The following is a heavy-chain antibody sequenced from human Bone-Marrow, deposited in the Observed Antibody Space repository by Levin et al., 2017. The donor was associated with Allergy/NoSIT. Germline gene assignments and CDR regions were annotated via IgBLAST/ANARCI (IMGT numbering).Heavy chain of an antibody. CDR3: TSDGGQWLLDY. CDR2: IHYSGST. CDR1: GASISNTAYY. Sequence: SETLSLTCIVSGASISNTAYYWGWIRRPPGKGLEWIGSIHYSGSTFYNPSFKSRVTISADSSKNQFSLRLSSVTAADTAVYYCTSDGGQWLLDYWGQGTLVTVSS. V-gene: IGHV4-39*01. J-gene: IGHJ4*02. D-gene: IGHD6-19*01.